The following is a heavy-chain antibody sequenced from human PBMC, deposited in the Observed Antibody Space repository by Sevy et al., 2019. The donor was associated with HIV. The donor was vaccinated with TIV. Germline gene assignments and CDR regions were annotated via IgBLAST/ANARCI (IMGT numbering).Heavy chain of an antibody. Sequence: SETLSLTCTVSGGSISSGGHFWTWIRHPPGKGLEWIGYIYKSGTTYHGPSLKSRVTILVDTSKNQFSLKLTSVSAADTAVYYCAGVEYGHYLPDYWGQGTLVTVSS. J-gene: IGHJ4*02. CDR1: GGSISSGGHF. V-gene: IGHV4-31*03. CDR3: AGVEYGHYLPDY. CDR2: IYKSGTT. D-gene: IGHD4-17*01.